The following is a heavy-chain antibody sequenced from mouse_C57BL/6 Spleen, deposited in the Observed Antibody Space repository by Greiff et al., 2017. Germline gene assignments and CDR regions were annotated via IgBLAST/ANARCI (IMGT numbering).Heavy chain of an antibody. CDR1: GYTFTSYW. CDR2: IHPNSGST. Sequence: QVQLKQPGAELVKPGASVKLSCKASGYTFTSYWMHWVKQRPGQGLEWIGMIHPNSGSTNYNEKFKSKATLTVDKSSSTAYMQLSSLTSEDSAVYYCASRATVVATGGFYYFDYWGQGTTLTVSS. CDR3: ASRATVVATGGFYYFDY. V-gene: IGHV1-64*01. J-gene: IGHJ2*01. D-gene: IGHD1-1*01.